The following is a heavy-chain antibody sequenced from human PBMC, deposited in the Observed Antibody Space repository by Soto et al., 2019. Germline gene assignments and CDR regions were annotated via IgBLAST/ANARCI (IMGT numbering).Heavy chain of an antibody. V-gene: IGHV7-4-1*01. Sequence: ASVKVSCKASGYTFTSYAMNWVRQAPGQGLEWMGWINTNTGNPTYAQGFTGRFVFSLDTSVSTAYLQICSLKAEDTAVYYCARYYYDSSNNDYYYYGMDVWGQGTTVTVSS. D-gene: IGHD3-22*01. CDR1: GYTFTSYA. CDR3: ARYYYDSSNNDYYYYGMDV. J-gene: IGHJ6*02. CDR2: INTNTGNP.